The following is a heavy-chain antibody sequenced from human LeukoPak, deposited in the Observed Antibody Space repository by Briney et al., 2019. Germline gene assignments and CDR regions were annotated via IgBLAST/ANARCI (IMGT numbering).Heavy chain of an antibody. CDR3: ARAVYSSSWYDY. CDR1: GGSISSGGYS. CDR2: IYHSGST. Sequence: SETLSLTCAVSGGSISSGGYSWSWIRQPPGKGLEWIGYIYHSGSTYYNPSLKSRVTISVDRSKNRFSLKLSSVTAADTAVYYCARAVYSSSWYDYWGQGTLVTVSS. D-gene: IGHD6-13*01. V-gene: IGHV4-30-2*01. J-gene: IGHJ4*02.